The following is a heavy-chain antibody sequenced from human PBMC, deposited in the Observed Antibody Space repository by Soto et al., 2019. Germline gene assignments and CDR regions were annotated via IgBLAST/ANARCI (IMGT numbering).Heavy chain of an antibody. J-gene: IGHJ5*02. CDR3: ARVGSLPGDFDP. V-gene: IGHV5-10-1*01. CDR2: IDPSDSYT. D-gene: IGHD2-21*02. Sequence: GESLKISCQSSGYTFISYWIIWVRQMPGKGLEWMGKIDPSDSYTNYSPSFKGHVTISADKSISTAYLQWNSLKASDTAIYYCARVGSLPGDFDPWGQGTLVTVSS. CDR1: GYTFISYW.